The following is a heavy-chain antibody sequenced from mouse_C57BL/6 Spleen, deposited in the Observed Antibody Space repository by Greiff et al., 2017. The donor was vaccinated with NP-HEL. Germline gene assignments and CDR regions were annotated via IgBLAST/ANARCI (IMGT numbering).Heavy chain of an antibody. D-gene: IGHD1-1*01. V-gene: IGHV1-80*01. CDR3: ARSEYYGSRTYFDY. Sequence: QVQLQQSGAELVKPGASVKISCKASGYAFSSYWMNWVKQRPGKGLGWVGQIYPGDGDTNYNGKFKVKATLTADKSSSTAYMQLSSLTSEDSAVYFGARSEYYGSRTYFDYWGQGTTLTVSS. J-gene: IGHJ2*01. CDR1: GYAFSSYW. CDR2: IYPGDGDT.